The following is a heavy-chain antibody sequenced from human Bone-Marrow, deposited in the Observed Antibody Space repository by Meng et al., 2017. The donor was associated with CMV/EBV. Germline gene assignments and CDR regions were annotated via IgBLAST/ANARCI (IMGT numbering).Heavy chain of an antibody. CDR2: ISSSSSTI. CDR1: GFTFSSYE. D-gene: IGHD3-22*01. CDR3: ARGGRYYYDSSGPLYFDY. V-gene: IGHV3-48*03. Sequence: GESLKISCAASGFTFSSYEMNWVRQAPGKGLEWVSYISSSSSTIYYADSVKGRFTISRDNAKNSLYLQMNSLRAEDTAVYYCARGGRYYYDSSGPLYFDYWGQGTLVTVSS. J-gene: IGHJ4*02.